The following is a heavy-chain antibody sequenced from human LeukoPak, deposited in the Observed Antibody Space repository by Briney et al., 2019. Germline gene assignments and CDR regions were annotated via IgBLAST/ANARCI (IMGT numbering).Heavy chain of an antibody. D-gene: IGHD2-2*01. CDR3: AVGDPYQLLEY. J-gene: IGHJ4*02. CDR2: LDVEDGDGET. V-gene: IGHV1-24*01. CDR1: GYSHTELS. Sequence: GASVKVSCKVSGYSHTELSKYWVRQAPGKGLEWMGGLDVEDGDGETIYAQKFEGRVTMTEDTSSDTVYMELSSLRSDDTAVYYCAVGDPYQLLEYWGQGTLVTVSS.